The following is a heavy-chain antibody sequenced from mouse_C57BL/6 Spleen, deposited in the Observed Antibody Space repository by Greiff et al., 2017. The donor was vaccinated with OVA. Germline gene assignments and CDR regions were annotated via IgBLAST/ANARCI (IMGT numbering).Heavy chain of an antibody. Sequence: QVQLQQPGAELVKPGASVKLSCKASGYTFTSYWMHWVKQRPGQGLEWIGMIHPNSGSTNYNEKFKSKATLTVDKSSSTAYMQLSSLTSEDSAVYYGARDDGYTDDWYFDVWGTGTTVTVSS. J-gene: IGHJ1*03. D-gene: IGHD2-3*01. CDR1: GYTFTSYW. CDR3: ARDDGYTDDWYFDV. V-gene: IGHV1-64*01. CDR2: IHPNSGST.